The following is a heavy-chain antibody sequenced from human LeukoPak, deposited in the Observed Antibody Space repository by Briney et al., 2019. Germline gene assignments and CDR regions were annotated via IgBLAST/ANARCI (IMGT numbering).Heavy chain of an antibody. V-gene: IGHV3-66*01. J-gene: IGHJ6*02. Sequence: GGSLRLSCAASGFTVSSNYMSWVRQAPGKGLEWVSVIYSGGSTYYADSVKGRFTISRDNSKNTLYLQMNSLRAEDTAVYYCARDRGAAAGYYYGMDVWGQGTRSPSP. CDR1: GFTVSSNY. CDR2: IYSGGST. D-gene: IGHD6-13*01. CDR3: ARDRGAAAGYYYGMDV.